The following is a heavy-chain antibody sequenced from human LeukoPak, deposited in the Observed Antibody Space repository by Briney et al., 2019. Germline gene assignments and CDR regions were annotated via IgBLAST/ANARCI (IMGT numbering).Heavy chain of an antibody. V-gene: IGHV3-74*01. CDR3: AKGGIAAAGTSFYFDY. Sequence: GGSLRLSCAASGFTFSSYWMHWVRQVPGKGLVWVSRINGDGGSTSYADSVKGRFTISRDNSKNTLYLQMNSLRAEDTAVYYCAKGGIAAAGTSFYFDYWGQGTLVTVSS. J-gene: IGHJ4*02. D-gene: IGHD6-13*01. CDR2: INGDGGST. CDR1: GFTFSSYW.